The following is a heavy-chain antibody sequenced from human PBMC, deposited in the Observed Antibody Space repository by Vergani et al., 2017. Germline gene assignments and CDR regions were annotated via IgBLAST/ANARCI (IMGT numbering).Heavy chain of an antibody. J-gene: IGHJ3*02. CDR2: IYYSGST. CDR1: GGSISSYH. CDR3: ARLGYCSSTSCPGDAFDI. Sequence: QVQLQESGPGLVKPSETLSLTCTVSGGSISSYHWSWIRQPPGKGLEWIGYIYYSGSTNYNPSLKSRVTISVDTSKNQFSLKLSSVTAADTAVYYCARLGYCSSTSCPGDAFDIWGQGTMVTVSS. V-gene: IGHV4-59*01. D-gene: IGHD2-2*01.